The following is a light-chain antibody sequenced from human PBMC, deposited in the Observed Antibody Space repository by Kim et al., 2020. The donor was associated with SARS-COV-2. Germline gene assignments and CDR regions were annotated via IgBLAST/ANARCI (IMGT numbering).Light chain of an antibody. CDR1: SLRSYY. CDR3: NSRDSSGKRV. CDR2: GKN. Sequence: SSELTQDPAVSVALGQTVRITCQGDSLRSYYASWYQQKPGQAPVLVIYGKNNRPSGIPDRFSGSSSGNTASLTITGAQAEDEADYYCNSRDSSGKRVFGGGNKLTVL. J-gene: IGLJ2*01. V-gene: IGLV3-19*01.